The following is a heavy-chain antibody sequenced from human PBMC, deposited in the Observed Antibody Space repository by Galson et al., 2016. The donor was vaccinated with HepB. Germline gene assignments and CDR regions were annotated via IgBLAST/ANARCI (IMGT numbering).Heavy chain of an antibody. J-gene: IGHJ5*02. V-gene: IGHV3-21*01. CDR1: GFTFSNYY. Sequence: SLRLSCAASGFTFSNYYMHWVRQAPGRGLEWVSSISSSSKYIYYADSMKGRFTISRDDANNSLFLQMESLGADDTAVYYCARDRGIAAGGWFDPWGQGTLVTVSS. CDR3: ARDRGIAAGGWFDP. CDR2: ISSSSKYI. D-gene: IGHD6-13*01.